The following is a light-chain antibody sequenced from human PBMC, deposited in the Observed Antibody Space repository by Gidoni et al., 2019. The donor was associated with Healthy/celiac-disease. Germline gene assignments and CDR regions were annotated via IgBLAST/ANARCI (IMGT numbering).Light chain of an antibody. CDR2: GAS. V-gene: IGKV3-20*01. CDR1: QSVSSSY. Sequence: ETALTQSPGTLPLSPGERATLSCRTSQSVSSSYLAWYQQKPVQAPRLLIYGASSRATGIPDRFSGSGSGTDFTLTISRLEPEDFAVYYCQQYGSSPWTFGQGTKVEIK. CDR3: QQYGSSPWT. J-gene: IGKJ1*01.